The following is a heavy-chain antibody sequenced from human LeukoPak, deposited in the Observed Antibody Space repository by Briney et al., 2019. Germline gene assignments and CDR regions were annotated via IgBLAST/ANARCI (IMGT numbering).Heavy chain of an antibody. CDR1: GFTFSSHW. Sequence: TGGSLRLSCAASGFTFSSHWMHWVRQAPGKGLEWVSAISGSGGSTYYADSVKGRFTISRDNSKNTLYLQMNSLRAEDTAVYYCAKGIPYNWLDPWGQGTLVTVSS. V-gene: IGHV3-23*01. CDR3: AKGIPYNWLDP. CDR2: ISGSGGST. J-gene: IGHJ5*02.